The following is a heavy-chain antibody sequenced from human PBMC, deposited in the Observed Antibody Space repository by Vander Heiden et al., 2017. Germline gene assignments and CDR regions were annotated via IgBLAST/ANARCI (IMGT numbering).Heavy chain of an antibody. CDR2: INHSGST. D-gene: IGHD3-3*01. CDR1: GGSFSGYY. CDR3: VRGFDWFDP. Sequence: QVQLQQWGAGLLKPSETLSLTCAVYGGSFSGYYWSWIRQPPGKGLEWIGEINHSGSTNYNPSLKSRVTISVDTSKNQFSIQLRSVTAADTAVYYCVRGFDWFDPWGQGPLVTVSS. J-gene: IGHJ5*02. V-gene: IGHV4-34*01.